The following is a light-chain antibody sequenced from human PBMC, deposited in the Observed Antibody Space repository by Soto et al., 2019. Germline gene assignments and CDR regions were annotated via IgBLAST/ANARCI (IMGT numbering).Light chain of an antibody. CDR3: PAWDDSLNGWV. Sequence: QYVLTQPPSASGTPGQRVTISCSGSSSNIGSNTVNWYQQLPGTAPKLLIYSNNQRPSGVPDRFSGSKSGTSASLAISGLQSEDEADYYCPAWDDSLNGWVFGGGTKLTVL. CDR1: SSNIGSNT. CDR2: SNN. J-gene: IGLJ3*02. V-gene: IGLV1-44*01.